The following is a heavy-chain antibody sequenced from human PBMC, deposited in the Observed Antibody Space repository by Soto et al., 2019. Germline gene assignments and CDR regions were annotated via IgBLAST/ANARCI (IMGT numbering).Heavy chain of an antibody. CDR2: IYYSGST. V-gene: IGHV4-59*08. CDR1: GGSISSYY. Sequence: SETLSLTCTVSGGSISSYYWSWIRQPPGKGLEWIGYIYYSGSTNYNPSLKSRVTISVDTSKNQFSLKLSSVTAADTAVYYCARHVSSGWYYFDYWGQGTLVTVSS. D-gene: IGHD6-19*01. CDR3: ARHVSSGWYYFDY. J-gene: IGHJ4*02.